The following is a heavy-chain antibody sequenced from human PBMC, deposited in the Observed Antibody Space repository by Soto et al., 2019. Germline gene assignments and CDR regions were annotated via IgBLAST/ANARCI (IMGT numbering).Heavy chain of an antibody. CDR2: MSYDESKK. J-gene: IGHJ4*02. V-gene: IGHV3-30*03. CDR3: ATVDGFAVASARGGY. Sequence: QMQLVESGGGVVQPGRSLRLSCIVSGFPFSSYGMHWVRQAPGKGLEWVAVMSYDESKKYYADSVKGRFTISRDTSKDTLYLQMNSLRPEDTAIYYCATVDGFAVASARGGYWGQGPLVLVSS. CDR1: GFPFSSYG. D-gene: IGHD3-3*01.